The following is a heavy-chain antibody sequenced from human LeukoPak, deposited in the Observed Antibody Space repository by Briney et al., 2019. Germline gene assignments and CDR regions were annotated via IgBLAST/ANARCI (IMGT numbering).Heavy chain of an antibody. CDR3: ARGGYYDFWSGYYAFGY. CDR2: IYYSGST. D-gene: IGHD3-3*01. Sequence: SETLSLTCTVSGGSISSYYWSWIRQPPGKGLEWIGYIYYSGSTNYNPSLKSRVAISVDTSKNQLSLKLSAVTAADTSVYYWARGGYYDFWSGYYAFGYWGQVTLVTVAS. J-gene: IGHJ4*02. CDR1: GGSISSYY. V-gene: IGHV4-59*01.